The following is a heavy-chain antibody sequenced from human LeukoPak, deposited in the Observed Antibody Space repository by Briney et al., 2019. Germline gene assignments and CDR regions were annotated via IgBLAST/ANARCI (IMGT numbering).Heavy chain of an antibody. CDR1: GFTVSSCY. J-gene: IGHJ4*02. V-gene: IGHV3-66*01. CDR2: IYSGVTT. Sequence: GGSLRLSCAASGFTVSSCYMSWVRQAPGKGLEWVSVIYSGVTTYYADSVKGRFTISRDSSKNTLYLQMNSLRAEDTAVYYCARDRAYGKYYYDYWGQGTLVTVSS. D-gene: IGHD4-17*01. CDR3: ARDRAYGKYYYDY.